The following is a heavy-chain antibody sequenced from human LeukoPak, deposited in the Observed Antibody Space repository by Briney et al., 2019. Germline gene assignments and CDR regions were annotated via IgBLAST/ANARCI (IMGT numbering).Heavy chain of an antibody. D-gene: IGHD5-24*01. Sequence: PGGSLRLSCAASGFTFSNAWMSWVRQAPGKGLEWVGRIKSKTDGGTTDYAAPVKGRFTISRDDSKNTLYLQMNSLKTEDTAVYYCTTDRGDGYNFYAFDIWGQGTMVTVSS. CDR1: GFTFSNAW. V-gene: IGHV3-15*01. CDR3: TTDRGDGYNFYAFDI. J-gene: IGHJ3*02. CDR2: IKSKTDGGTT.